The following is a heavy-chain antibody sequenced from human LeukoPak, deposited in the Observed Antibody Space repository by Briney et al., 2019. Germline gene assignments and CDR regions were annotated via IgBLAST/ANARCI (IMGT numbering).Heavy chain of an antibody. CDR2: INPSGGST. D-gene: IGHD1-1*01. J-gene: IGHJ5*02. V-gene: IGHV1-46*01. CDR1: GYTFTSYY. CDR3: ARDTETTRTWNWFDP. Sequence: ASVKVSCKASGYTFTSYYMHWVRQAPGQGLEWMGIINPSGGSTSYAQKFQGRVTMTRDTSTSTVYMELSSLRSEDTAVYYCARDTETTRTWNWFDPWGQGTLVTVSS.